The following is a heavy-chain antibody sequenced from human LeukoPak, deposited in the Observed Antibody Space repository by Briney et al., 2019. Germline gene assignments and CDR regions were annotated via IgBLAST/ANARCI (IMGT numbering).Heavy chain of an antibody. V-gene: IGHV3-23*01. CDR1: GFTFSSYA. Sequence: GGSLRLSCAASGFTFSSYAMSWVRQAPGKGLEWVSAISGSGGSTYYADSVRGRFTISRDNSKNTLFLQMNSLRAEDTAVYYCAKGRYYYDSSDAFDIWGQGTMVTVSS. CDR2: ISGSGGST. J-gene: IGHJ3*02. CDR3: AKGRYYYDSSDAFDI. D-gene: IGHD3-22*01.